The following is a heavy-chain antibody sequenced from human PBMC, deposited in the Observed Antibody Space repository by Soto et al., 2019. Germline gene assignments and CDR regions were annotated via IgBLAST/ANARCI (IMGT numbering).Heavy chain of an antibody. Sequence: ASVKVSCKASGYTFTSYGISWVRQAPGQGLGWMGWIGAYNGNTNYAQKLQGRVTMTTDTSTSTAYMELRSLRSDDTAVYYCARDECSSTSCYDAFDIWGQGTMVTVSS. CDR1: GYTFTSYG. D-gene: IGHD2-2*01. CDR3: ARDECSSTSCYDAFDI. V-gene: IGHV1-18*01. J-gene: IGHJ3*02. CDR2: IGAYNGNT.